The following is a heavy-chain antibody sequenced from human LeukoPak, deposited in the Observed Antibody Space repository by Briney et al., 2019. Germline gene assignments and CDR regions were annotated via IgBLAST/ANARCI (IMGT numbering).Heavy chain of an antibody. J-gene: IGHJ4*02. V-gene: IGHV3-23*01. CDR1: GCTFSSYW. Sequence: PGGSLRVSCVESGCTFSSYWMTWVRQAPGKGLEWVSAISGSGGSTYYADSVKGRFTISRDNSKNTLYLQMNSLRAEDTAVYYCAKHSCYDFRSAYFDYWGQGTLVTVSS. CDR2: ISGSGGST. D-gene: IGHD5-12*01. CDR3: AKHSCYDFRSAYFDY.